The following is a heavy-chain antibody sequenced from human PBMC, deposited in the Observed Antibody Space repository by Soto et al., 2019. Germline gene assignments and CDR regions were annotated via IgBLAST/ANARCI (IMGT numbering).Heavy chain of an antibody. CDR2: ISSSSSSYI. D-gene: IGHD6-19*01. J-gene: IGHJ4*02. Sequence: PGGSLRLSCAASGFTFSSYSMNWVRQAPGKGLEWVSSISSSSSSYIYYADSVKGRFTISRDNAKNSLYLQMNSLRAEDTAVYYCARDPRPNRWLAGYWGQGTLVTVSS. V-gene: IGHV3-21*01. CDR1: GFTFSSYS. CDR3: ARDPRPNRWLAGY.